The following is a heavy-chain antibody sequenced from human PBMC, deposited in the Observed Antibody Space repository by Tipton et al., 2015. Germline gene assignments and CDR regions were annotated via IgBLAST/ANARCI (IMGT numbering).Heavy chain of an antibody. CDR1: GFTFSSYA. Sequence: SLRLSCAASGFTFSSYAMSWVRQAPGKGLQWVSTISSGGGSTYYSDSVKGRFTISRDASKNTLYLQMNSLRVDDTAEYYCATGLGVEVPATRYFDAWGQGIPVTVSS. V-gene: IGHV3-23*01. J-gene: IGHJ5*02. CDR3: ATGLGVEVPATRYFDA. D-gene: IGHD2-2*01. CDR2: ISSGGGST.